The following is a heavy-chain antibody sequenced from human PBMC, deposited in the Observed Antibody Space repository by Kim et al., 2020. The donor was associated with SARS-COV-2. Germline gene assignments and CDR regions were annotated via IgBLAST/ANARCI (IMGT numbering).Heavy chain of an antibody. CDR3: ARAGYTSYDLGYFFDY. Sequence: SVKVSCKASGYTFNTHTVAWVRQAPGQGLEWMGGIIPYLGTSKYAQGFEDRITITADRSTTTDYMDLDTLRSDDTAVYYCARAGYTSYDLGYFFDYWGQGPLVTVSA. D-gene: IGHD5-12*01. CDR2: IIPYLGTS. V-gene: IGHV1-69*08. J-gene: IGHJ4*02. CDR1: GYTFNTHT.